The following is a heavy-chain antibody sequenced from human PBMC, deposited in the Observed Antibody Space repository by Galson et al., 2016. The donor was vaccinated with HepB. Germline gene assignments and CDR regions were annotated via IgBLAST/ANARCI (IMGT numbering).Heavy chain of an antibody. CDR1: GYTFTGYD. CDR2: MTPSGGST. V-gene: IGHV1-8*01. D-gene: IGHD6-6*01. CDR3: ARGLKYGISSADYGLDV. Sequence: SVKVSCKASGYTFTGYDINWVRQAPGQGLEWMGWMTPSGGSTEYAQMFQGRVTMTRNTSINTAYMELSSLRPDDTAVYYCARGLKYGISSADYGLDVWGQGTTVTVSS. J-gene: IGHJ6*02.